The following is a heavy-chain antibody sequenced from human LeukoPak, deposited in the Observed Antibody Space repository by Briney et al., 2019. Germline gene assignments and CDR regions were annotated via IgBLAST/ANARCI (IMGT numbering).Heavy chain of an antibody. CDR1: EYTFTTYA. D-gene: IGHD3-22*01. CDR3: ARGSSDYPRYFDY. J-gene: IGHJ4*02. V-gene: IGHV1-3*01. CDR2: INAGNGYT. Sequence: APVKVSCKASEYTFTTYAMHWVRQAPGQRLEWMGWINAGNGYTKYSQKFQGRVTITRDSSASTAYMELSSLRSEDTAVYYCARGSSDYPRYFDYWGQGTLVTVSS.